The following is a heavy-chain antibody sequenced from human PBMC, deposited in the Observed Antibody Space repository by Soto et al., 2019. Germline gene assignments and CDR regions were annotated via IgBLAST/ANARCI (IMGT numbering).Heavy chain of an antibody. D-gene: IGHD2-15*01. CDR3: ARAGGYCSGGSCDRYYYYGMDV. CDR2: ISSSSSYI. J-gene: IGHJ6*02. Sequence: GGSLRLSCAASGFTFTRYSMNWVRQAPGKGLEWVSSISSSSSYIYYADSVKGRFTISRDNAKNSLYLQMNSLRAEDTAVYYCARAGGYCSGGSCDRYYYYGMDVWGQGTTVTAP. CDR1: GFTFTRYS. V-gene: IGHV3-21*01.